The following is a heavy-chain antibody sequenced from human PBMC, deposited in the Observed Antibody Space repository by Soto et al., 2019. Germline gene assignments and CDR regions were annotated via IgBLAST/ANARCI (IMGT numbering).Heavy chain of an antibody. CDR2: ISYDGSNK. J-gene: IGHJ6*02. Sequence: QVQLVESGGGVVQPGRSLRLSCAASGFTFSSYAMHWVRQAPGKGLEWVAVISYDGSNKYYADSVKGRFTISRDNSKNTLYLQMNSLRAEDTAVYYCALGDSYHYYGMDVWGQGTTVTVSS. D-gene: IGHD2-21*02. CDR3: ALGDSYHYYGMDV. CDR1: GFTFSSYA. V-gene: IGHV3-30-3*01.